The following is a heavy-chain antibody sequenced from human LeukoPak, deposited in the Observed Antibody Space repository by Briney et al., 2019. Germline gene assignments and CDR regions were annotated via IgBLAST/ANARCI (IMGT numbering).Heavy chain of an antibody. CDR1: GFTFSSYS. V-gene: IGHV3-21*01. J-gene: IGHJ4*01. CDR3: ARDPVLGYCSGGSCYSRPYYFDY. CDR2: ISSSSSYI. D-gene: IGHD2-15*01. Sequence: GGSLRLSCAASGFTFSSYSMNWVRQAPGKGLEWVSSISSSSSYIYYADSVKGRFTISRDNAKNSLYLQMNSLRAEDTAVYYCARDPVLGYCSGGSCYSRPYYFDYWGQEPWSPSPQ.